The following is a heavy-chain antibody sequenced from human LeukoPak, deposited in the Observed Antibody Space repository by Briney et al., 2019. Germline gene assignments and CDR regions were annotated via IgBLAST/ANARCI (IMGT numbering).Heavy chain of an antibody. Sequence: ASVKVSCKASGYTFTSYDINWVRQATGQGLEWMGWMNPNSGNTGYAQKFQGRVTITRNTSISTAYMELSSLRSEDTAVYYCAIFTRRDYYYYYMDVWGKGTTVTVSS. J-gene: IGHJ6*03. CDR3: AIFTRRDYYYYYMDV. V-gene: IGHV1-8*03. CDR1: GYTFTSYD. D-gene: IGHD2-2*01. CDR2: MNPNSGNT.